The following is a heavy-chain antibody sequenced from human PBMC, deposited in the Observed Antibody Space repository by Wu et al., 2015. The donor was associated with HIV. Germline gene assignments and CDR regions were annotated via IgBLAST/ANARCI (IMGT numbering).Heavy chain of an antibody. V-gene: IGHV1-69*12. CDR3: ARDSGNPPDYYYYYMDV. J-gene: IGHJ6*03. CDR1: GGTFSSYA. D-gene: IGHD1-14*01. Sequence: QVQLVQSGAEVKKPGSSVKVSCKASGGTFSSYAISWVRQAPGQGLEWMGGIIPIFGTANYAQKFQGRVTITADESTSTAYMELSSLRSEDTAVYYCARDSGNPPDYYYYYMDVWGKGDHGHRLL. CDR2: IIPIFGTA.